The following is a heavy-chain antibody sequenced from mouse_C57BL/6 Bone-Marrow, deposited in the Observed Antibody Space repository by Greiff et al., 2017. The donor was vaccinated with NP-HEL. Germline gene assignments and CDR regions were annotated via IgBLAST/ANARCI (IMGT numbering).Heavy chain of an antibody. CDR3: VRLYTGYFDV. CDR2: IRSKSNNYAT. Sequence: EVKLVESGGGLVQPKGSLKLSCAASGFSFNTYAMNWVRQAPGKGLEWVARIRSKSNNYATYYADSVKDRFTISRDDSESMLYLQMNNLKTEDTAMYYCVRLYTGYFDVWGTGTTVTVSS. D-gene: IGHD2-1*01. CDR1: GFSFNTYA. V-gene: IGHV10-1*01. J-gene: IGHJ1*03.